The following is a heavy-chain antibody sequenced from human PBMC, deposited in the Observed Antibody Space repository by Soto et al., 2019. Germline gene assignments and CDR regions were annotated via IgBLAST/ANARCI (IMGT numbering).Heavy chain of an antibody. CDR2: INPSGGST. CDR3: ARDFKYYYGSGSYRNWFDP. CDR1: GYTSTSYY. D-gene: IGHD3-10*01. Sequence: ASVKVSCKASGYTSTSYYMHWVRQAPGQGLEWMGIINPSGGSTSYAQKFQGRVTMTRDTSTSTVYMELSSLRSEDTAVYYCARDFKYYYGSGSYRNWFDPWGQGTLVTVSS. J-gene: IGHJ5*02. V-gene: IGHV1-46*01.